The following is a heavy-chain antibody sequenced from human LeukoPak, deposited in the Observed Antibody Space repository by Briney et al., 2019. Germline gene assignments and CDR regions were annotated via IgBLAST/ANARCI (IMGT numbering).Heavy chain of an antibody. CDR1: GFTFSSFG. V-gene: IGHV3-23*01. D-gene: IGHD3-16*02. J-gene: IGHJ4*02. CDR3: TTGHGMITFGGVIVTSQFDC. Sequence: GGTLRLSCAASGFTFSSFGMSWVRQAPGKGLEWVSAISSTGGTAYYADSVKGRFTISRDNSKNTLYLQMNSLKTEDTAVYYCTTGHGMITFGGVIVTSQFDCWGQGTLVTVSS. CDR2: ISSTGGTA.